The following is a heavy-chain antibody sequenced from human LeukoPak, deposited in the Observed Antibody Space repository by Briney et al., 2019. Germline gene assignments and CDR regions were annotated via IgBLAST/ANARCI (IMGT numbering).Heavy chain of an antibody. CDR3: TTYNSNDRAFDI. V-gene: IGHV3-15*01. CDR1: GLTFNNAW. Sequence: AGSLRLSCAASGLTFNNAWMSWIRQAPGKGLEWVGRIKSKTDGGTTDYGAPVNGSFTISRYDSKNTLYLQVIGLKPEDTAVSYCTTYNSNDRAFDIWGQGTMVTVSP. CDR2: IKSKTDGGTT. D-gene: IGHD1-1*01. J-gene: IGHJ3*02.